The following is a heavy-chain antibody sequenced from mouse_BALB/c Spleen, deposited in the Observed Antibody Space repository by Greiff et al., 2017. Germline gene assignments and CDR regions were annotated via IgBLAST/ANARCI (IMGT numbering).Heavy chain of an antibody. Sequence: EVKLMESGGGLVKPGGSLKLSCAASGFTFSSYAMSWVRQTPEKRLEWVATISSGGSYTYYPDSVKGRFTISRDNAKNTLYLQMSSLRSEDTAMYYCARHLTTVVAPFAYWGQGTLVTVSA. D-gene: IGHD1-1*01. J-gene: IGHJ3*01. CDR3: ARHLTTVVAPFAY. CDR2: ISSGGSYT. V-gene: IGHV5-9-3*01. CDR1: GFTFSSYA.